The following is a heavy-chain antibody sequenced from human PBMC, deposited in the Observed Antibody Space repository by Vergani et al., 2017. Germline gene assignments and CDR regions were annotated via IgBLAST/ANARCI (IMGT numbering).Heavy chain of an antibody. Sequence: QITLKESGPTLVKPTQTLTLTCTFSGFSLNTRGVSVAWIRQPPGKALDWLDLIYWNDDQHYSPSLNNRVTITKDTYKSQVVLTMTNMDYVDTGTYYCVYRKTEGGTTGCFYPFYYYYYMDVWGKGTTVTVSS. CDR1: GFSLNTRGVS. V-gene: IGHV2-5*04. D-gene: IGHD1-7*01. CDR3: VYRKTEGGTTGCFYPFYYYYYMDV. CDR2: IYWNDDQ. J-gene: IGHJ6*03.